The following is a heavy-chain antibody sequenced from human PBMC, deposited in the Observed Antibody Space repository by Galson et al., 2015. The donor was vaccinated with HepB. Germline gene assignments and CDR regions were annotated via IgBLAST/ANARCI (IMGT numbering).Heavy chain of an antibody. D-gene: IGHD2-2*01. CDR1: GGSISSSSYY. V-gene: IGHV4-39*07. CDR2: IYYSGST. Sequence: TLSLTCTVSGGSISSSSYYWGWIRQPPGKGLEWIGSIYYSGSTYYNPSLKSRVTISVDTSKNQFSLKLTSVTAADTAVYYCARKPPPYCSSTSCQDYWGQGTLVTVSS. J-gene: IGHJ4*02. CDR3: ARKPPPYCSSTSCQDY.